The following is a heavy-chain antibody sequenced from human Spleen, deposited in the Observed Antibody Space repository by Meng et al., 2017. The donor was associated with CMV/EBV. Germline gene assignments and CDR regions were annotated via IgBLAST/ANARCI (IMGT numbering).Heavy chain of an antibody. Sequence: ASVKVSCKTSGYIFSSYGISWVRQAPGQGLEWMGWINTFNAITNYAQKFQGRVTMTTETSTSTVFMELKSLRSDDTAVYYCARDRSQSSSSENYFYALDVWGQGTTVTVSS. CDR1: GYIFSSYG. CDR3: ARDRSQSSSSENYFYALDV. V-gene: IGHV1-18*01. J-gene: IGHJ6*02. D-gene: IGHD6-6*01. CDR2: INTFNAIT.